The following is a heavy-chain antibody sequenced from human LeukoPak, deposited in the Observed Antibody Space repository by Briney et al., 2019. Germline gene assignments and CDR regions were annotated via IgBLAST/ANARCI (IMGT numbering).Heavy chain of an antibody. CDR3: ARDRRSRDITMVRGVIYATSGYYYYMDV. CDR1: GFTFSSYW. Sequence: SGGSLRLSCAASGFTFSSYWMSWVRQAPGKGLEWVSVIYSGGSTYYADSVKGRFTISRDNSKDTLYLQMNSLRAEDTAVYYCARDRRSRDITMVRGVIYATSGYYYYMDVWGKGTTVTISS. CDR2: IYSGGST. J-gene: IGHJ6*03. D-gene: IGHD3-10*01. V-gene: IGHV3-66*01.